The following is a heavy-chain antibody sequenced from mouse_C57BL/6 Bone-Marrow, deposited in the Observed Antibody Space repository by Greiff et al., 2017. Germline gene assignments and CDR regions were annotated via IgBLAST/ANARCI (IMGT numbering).Heavy chain of an antibody. V-gene: IGHV1-85*01. CDR1: GYTFTSYD. J-gene: IGHJ4*01. D-gene: IGHD2-5*01. CDR2: IYPRDGST. CDR3: ARGGSNYAYYYAMDD. Sequence: LQESGPELVKPGASVKLSCKASGYTFTSYDINWVKQRPGQGLEWIGWIYPRDGSTKYNEKFKGKATLTVDTSSSTAYMELHSLTSEDSAVYFCARGGSNYAYYYAMDDWGQGTSVTVSS.